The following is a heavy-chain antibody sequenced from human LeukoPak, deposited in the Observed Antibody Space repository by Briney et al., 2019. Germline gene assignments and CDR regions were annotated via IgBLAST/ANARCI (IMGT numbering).Heavy chain of an antibody. V-gene: IGHV4-59*01. CDR1: GGSIRSYY. Sequence: SETLSLTCTVSGGSIRSYYWSWIRQPPGKGLEWIGYIYYSGSTNYNPSLKSRVTISGDTSKNQFSLKLSSVTAADTAVYYCARAGGYYDVWSCYYISVYFDYWGQGTLVTVSS. CDR2: IYYSGST. D-gene: IGHD3-3*01. CDR3: ARAGGYYDVWSCYYISVYFDY. J-gene: IGHJ4*02.